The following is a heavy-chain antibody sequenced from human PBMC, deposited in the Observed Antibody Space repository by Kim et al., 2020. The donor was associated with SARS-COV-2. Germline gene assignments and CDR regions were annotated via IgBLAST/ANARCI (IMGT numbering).Heavy chain of an antibody. V-gene: IGHV3-49*04. CDR2: IRSKAYGGTT. CDR3: TRVGAYDSSGYYYYYYGMDV. J-gene: IGHJ6*02. CDR1: GFTFGDYA. D-gene: IGHD3-22*01. Sequence: GGSLRLSCTASGFTFGDYAMSWVRQAPGKGLEWVGFIRSKAYGGTTEYAASVKGRFTISRDDSKSIAYLQMNSLKTEDTAVYYCTRVGAYDSSGYYYYYYGMDVWGQGTTVTVSS.